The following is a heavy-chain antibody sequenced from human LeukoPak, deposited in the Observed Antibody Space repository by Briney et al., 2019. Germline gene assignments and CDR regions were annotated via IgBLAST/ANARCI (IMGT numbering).Heavy chain of an antibody. J-gene: IGHJ6*03. CDR3: ARDLRGYYYYMDV. V-gene: IGHV3-23*01. CDR1: GFTFSSYA. Sequence: PGGSLRLSCAASGFTFSSYAMSWVRQAPGKGLEWVSAISGSGGSTYYADSVKGRFTISRDNSKNTLYLQMNSLRAEDTAVYYCARDLRGYYYYMDVWGKGTTVTVSS. CDR2: ISGSGGST.